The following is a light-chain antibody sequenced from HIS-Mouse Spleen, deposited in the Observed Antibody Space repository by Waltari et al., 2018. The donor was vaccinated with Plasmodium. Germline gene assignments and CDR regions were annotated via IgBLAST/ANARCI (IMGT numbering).Light chain of an antibody. J-gene: IGKJ4*01. CDR2: AAS. V-gene: IGKV1-39*01. CDR3: QQSYSTPGT. Sequence: DIQMTQSPSSLSASVGDRVTITCRASQSISSYLNWYQQKPGKAPKLLIYAASSLQSGVPSRFSSSGSGTEVTLTINSLQPEDFATYYCQQSYSTPGTFGGGTKVEIK. CDR1: QSISSY.